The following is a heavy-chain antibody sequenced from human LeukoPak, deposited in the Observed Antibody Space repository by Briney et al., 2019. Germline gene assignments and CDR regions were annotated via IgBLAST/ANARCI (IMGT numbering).Heavy chain of an antibody. CDR3: ARVSRMGAAPIDY. J-gene: IGHJ4*02. CDR1: GYTFTSYG. V-gene: IGHV1-18*01. CDR2: ISAYNGNT. Sequence: ASVKVSCKASGYTFTSYGISWVRQAPGQGLEWMGWISAYNGNTNYAQKLQGRVTMTTDTSTSTACMELRSLRSDDTAVYYCARVSRMGAAPIDYWGQGTLVTVSS. D-gene: IGHD2-15*01.